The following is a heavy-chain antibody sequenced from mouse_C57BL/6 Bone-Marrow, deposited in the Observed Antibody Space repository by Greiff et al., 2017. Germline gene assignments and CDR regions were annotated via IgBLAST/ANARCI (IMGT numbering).Heavy chain of an antibody. CDR3: ARHGSSHWYFDV. Sequence: VQLQQSGPELVKPGASVKISCKASGYTFTDYYMNWVKQSHGKSLEWIGDINPNNGGTSYNQKFKGKATLTVDKSSSTAYMELRSLTSEDSAVYYCARHGSSHWYFDVWGTGTTVTVSS. CDR1: GYTFTDYY. J-gene: IGHJ1*03. V-gene: IGHV1-26*01. D-gene: IGHD1-1*01. CDR2: INPNNGGT.